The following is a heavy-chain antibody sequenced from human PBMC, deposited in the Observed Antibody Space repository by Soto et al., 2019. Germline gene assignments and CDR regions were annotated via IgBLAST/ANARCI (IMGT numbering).Heavy chain of an antibody. V-gene: IGHV4-30-4*01. CDR3: ARDRGGGLRYAFDI. D-gene: IGHD4-17*01. J-gene: IGHJ3*02. Sequence: QVQLQESGPGLVKPSQTLSLTCTVSGGSISSGDYYWSWIRQPPGKGLEWIGYIYYSGSTYYNPSLKSRVTISVDPSKNQFSLKLSSVTAAGTAVYYCARDRGGGLRYAFDIWGQGTMVTVSS. CDR1: GGSISSGDYY. CDR2: IYYSGST.